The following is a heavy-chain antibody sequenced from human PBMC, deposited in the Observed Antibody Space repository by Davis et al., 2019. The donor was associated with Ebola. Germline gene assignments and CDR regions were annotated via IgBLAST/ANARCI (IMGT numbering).Heavy chain of an antibody. CDR3: AEIYWVRYGMDV. CDR1: GFTFGSYA. V-gene: IGHV3-23*01. CDR2: ISDSGRTK. D-gene: IGHD2-8*02. J-gene: IGHJ6*02. Sequence: GGSLRLSCAASGFTFGSYAMSWVRQAPGQGLEWVSGISDSGRTKYYAHSVKGRFSIFRDNSENTLSLQMNSLRAEDTAVYYCAEIYWVRYGMDVWGQGTTVTVSS.